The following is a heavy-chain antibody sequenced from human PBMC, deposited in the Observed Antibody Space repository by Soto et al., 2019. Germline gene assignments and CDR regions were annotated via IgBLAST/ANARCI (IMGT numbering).Heavy chain of an antibody. Sequence: QVQLVESGGGLVKPGGSLRLSCAASGFTFSDYYMSWIRQAPGKGLEWVSYISSSGSTIYYADSVKGRFTISRDNAKNSLYRQMNSQRAVDTAVYDCARTVAAAGYYYDDYYYVDVWGKGTTVTVSS. D-gene: IGHD6-13*01. V-gene: IGHV3-11*01. CDR2: ISSSGSTI. CDR3: ARTVAAAGYYYDDYYYVDV. CDR1: GFTFSDYY. J-gene: IGHJ6*03.